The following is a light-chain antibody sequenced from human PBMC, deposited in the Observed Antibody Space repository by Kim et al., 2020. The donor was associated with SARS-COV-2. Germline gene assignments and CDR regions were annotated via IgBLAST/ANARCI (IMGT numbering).Light chain of an antibody. CDR3: QAWDSSTADRV. Sequence: SYELTQPPSVSVAPGKTASITCGGNNIGSKSAHWYQQKPGQAPVLVIYHDSNRPSGIPERFSGSNSGNTATLTISRVEAVDEADYYCQAWDSSTADRVFG. V-gene: IGLV3-21*01. CDR1: NIGSKS. J-gene: IGLJ3*02. CDR2: HDS.